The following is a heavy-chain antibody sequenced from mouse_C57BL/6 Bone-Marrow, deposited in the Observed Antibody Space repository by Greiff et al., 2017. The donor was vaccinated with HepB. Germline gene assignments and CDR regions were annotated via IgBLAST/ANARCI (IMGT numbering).Heavy chain of an antibody. CDR2: IDPANGDT. Sequence: EVQLQQSGAELVRPGASVKLSCTASGFNIKDDYMHWVKQRPEQGLEWIGWIDPANGDTEYASKFQGKATITADTSSNTAYLQLSSLTSEDTAVYYCTTITTVVAEDYWGQGTTLTVSS. V-gene: IGHV14-4*01. J-gene: IGHJ2*01. CDR1: GFNIKDDY. D-gene: IGHD1-1*01. CDR3: TTITTVVAEDY.